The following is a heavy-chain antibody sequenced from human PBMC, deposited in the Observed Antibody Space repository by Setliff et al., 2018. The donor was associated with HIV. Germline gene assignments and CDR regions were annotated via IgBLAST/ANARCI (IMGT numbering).Heavy chain of an antibody. CDR3: ARPHSNRWPYAFDI. D-gene: IGHD6-13*01. V-gene: IGHV3-21*01. J-gene: IGHJ3*02. CDR1: GFTFSNYN. Sequence: PGGSLRLSCAASGFTFSNYNMNWVRQAPGKGLEWVSSISYDSRFIYHADSMKGRFTISRDNAKKLVYLQMNSLRAEDTAIYYCARPHSNRWPYAFDIWGQGTMVTVSS. CDR2: ISYDSRFI.